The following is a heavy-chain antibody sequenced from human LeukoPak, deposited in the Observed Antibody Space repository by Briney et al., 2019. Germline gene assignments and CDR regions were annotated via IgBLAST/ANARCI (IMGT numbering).Heavy chain of an antibody. D-gene: IGHD3-9*01. J-gene: IGHJ4*02. CDR1: GFTFSSYW. V-gene: IGHV3-7*01. CDR3: ASSRLADFDY. Sequence: PGWSLRLSCAASGFTFSSYWMSWVRQAPGRGLEWVANIKQDGSEKYYVDSVKGRFTISRDNAKNSLYLQMNSLRAEDTAVYYCASSRLADFDYWGQGTLVTVSS. CDR2: IKQDGSEK.